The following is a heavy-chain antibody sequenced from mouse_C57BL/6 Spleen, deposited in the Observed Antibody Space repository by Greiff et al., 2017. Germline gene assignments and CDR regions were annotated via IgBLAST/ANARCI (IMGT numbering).Heavy chain of an antibody. V-gene: IGHV1-82*01. D-gene: IGHD2-13*01. Sequence: QVQLQQSGPELVKPGASVKISCKASGYAFSSSWMNWVKQRPGKGLEWIGRIYPGDGDTNYNGKFKGQATLTADKSSSTAYMQLSSLTSEDSAVYFCARKVTLDVWGTGTTVTVSS. CDR1: GYAFSSSW. J-gene: IGHJ1*03. CDR3: ARKVTLDV. CDR2: IYPGDGDT.